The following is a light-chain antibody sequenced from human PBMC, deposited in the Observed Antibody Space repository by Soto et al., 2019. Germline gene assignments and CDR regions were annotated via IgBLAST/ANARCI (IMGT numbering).Light chain of an antibody. V-gene: IGKV1-5*03. CDR1: QSISSW. CDR2: KAS. CDR3: QQYNSYSPYT. J-gene: IGKJ2*01. Sequence: DIQMTQSPSTLSASVGDRVTITCRASQSISSWLAWYQQKPGKAPKLLIYKASSLESGVPSRFSGSGSGTEFTLTISSLHTDDFATYYCQQYNSYSPYTFGQGTKLEIK.